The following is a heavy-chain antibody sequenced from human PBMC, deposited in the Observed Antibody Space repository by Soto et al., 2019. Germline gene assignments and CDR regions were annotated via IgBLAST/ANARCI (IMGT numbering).Heavy chain of an antibody. J-gene: IGHJ4*02. D-gene: IGHD3-10*01. V-gene: IGHV3-23*01. CDR1: GFTFSSYA. CDR2: ISGSGGST. Sequence: GGSLRLSCAASGFTFSSYAMSWVRQAPGKGLEWVSAISGSGGSTYYADSVKGRFTISRDNSKNTLYLQMNSLRAEDTAVYYCAKDLITMVRGALAYFDYWGQGTLVTVSS. CDR3: AKDLITMVRGALAYFDY.